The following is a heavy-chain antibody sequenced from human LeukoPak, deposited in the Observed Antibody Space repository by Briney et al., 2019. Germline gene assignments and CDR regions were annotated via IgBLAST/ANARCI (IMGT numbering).Heavy chain of an antibody. CDR1: GGSISSYY. CDR2: IYYSGST. J-gene: IGHJ3*02. D-gene: IGHD3-16*01. V-gene: IGHV4-59*01. Sequence: SETLSLTCTVSGGSISSYYWSWIRQPPGKGLEWIGYIYYSGSTNYNPSLKSRVTISVDTSKNQFSLKLSSVTAADTAVYHCARDKALGDAFDIWGQGTMVTVSS. CDR3: ARDKALGDAFDI.